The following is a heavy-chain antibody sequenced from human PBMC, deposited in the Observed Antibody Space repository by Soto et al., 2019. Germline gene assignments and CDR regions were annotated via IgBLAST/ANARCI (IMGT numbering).Heavy chain of an antibody. CDR1: GFPFCDYA. Sequence: PGGSLSLSCTASGFPFCDYAMSWFRQAPGKGLEWVGFIRSKAYGGTTEYAASVKGRFTISRDDSKSIAYLQMNSLKTEDTAVCYCSMILSGDAFDIWGQGTMVTVSS. D-gene: IGHD2-15*01. CDR3: SMILSGDAFDI. V-gene: IGHV3-49*03. CDR2: IRSKAYGGTT. J-gene: IGHJ3*02.